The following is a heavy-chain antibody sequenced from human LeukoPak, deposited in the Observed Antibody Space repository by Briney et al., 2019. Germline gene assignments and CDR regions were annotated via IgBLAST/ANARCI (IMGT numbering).Heavy chain of an antibody. D-gene: IGHD6-6*01. CDR3: ARGRDFEYSSSSFLY. CDR2: TNPNSGNT. V-gene: IGHV1-8*03. J-gene: IGHJ4*02. CDR1: GYTFTSYD. Sequence: ASVTVSCKASGYTFTSYDINWERQATGQGLEWMGWTNPNSGNTGYAQKFQGRVTITRNTSISTAYMELSSLRSEDTAVYYCARGRDFEYSSSSFLYWGQGTLVTVSS.